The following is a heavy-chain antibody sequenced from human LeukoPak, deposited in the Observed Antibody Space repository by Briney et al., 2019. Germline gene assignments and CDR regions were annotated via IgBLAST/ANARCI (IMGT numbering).Heavy chain of an antibody. J-gene: IGHJ4*02. Sequence: ASVKVSCKASGYTFTGYYMHWVRQAPGQGLEWMGWINPNSGGTNYAQKFQGRVTMTRDTSISTAYMELSRLRSDDTAVYYCARARPLWFGEPPSYWGQGTLVTVSS. D-gene: IGHD3-10*01. CDR3: ARARPLWFGEPPSY. V-gene: IGHV1-2*02. CDR2: INPNSGGT. CDR1: GYTFTGYY.